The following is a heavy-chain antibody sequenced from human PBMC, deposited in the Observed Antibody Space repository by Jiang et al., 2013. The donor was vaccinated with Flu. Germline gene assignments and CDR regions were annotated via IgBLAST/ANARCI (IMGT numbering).Heavy chain of an antibody. D-gene: IGHD5-12*01. CDR2: IYPGDSDT. CDR1: GYTFTNYW. CDR3: ARPLEYSGYDFVSEALPPGY. J-gene: IGHJ4*02. Sequence: GAEVKKPGESLKISCKGSGYTFTNYWIGWVRQMPGKGLEWMGIIYPGDSDTRYSPSFQGQVTISADKSISTAYLQWSSLKASDTAMYYCARPLEYSGYDFVSEALPPGYWGQGTLVTVSS. V-gene: IGHV5-51*01.